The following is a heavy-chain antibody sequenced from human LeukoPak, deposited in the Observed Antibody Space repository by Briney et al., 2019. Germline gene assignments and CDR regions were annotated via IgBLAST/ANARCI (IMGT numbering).Heavy chain of an antibody. CDR2: IYYSGST. J-gene: IGHJ6*02. Sequence: SETLSLTCTVSGGSISSYYWSWIRQPPGKGLEWIGYIYYSGSTNYNPSLKSRVTISVDTSKNQFSLKLSSVTAADTAVYYCARVLGYSYGNCYYYGMDVWGQGTTVTVSS. CDR1: GGSISSYY. CDR3: ARVLGYSYGNCYYYGMDV. D-gene: IGHD5-18*01. V-gene: IGHV4-59*01.